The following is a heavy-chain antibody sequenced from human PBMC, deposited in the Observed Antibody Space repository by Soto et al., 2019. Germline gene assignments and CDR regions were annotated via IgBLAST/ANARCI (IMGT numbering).Heavy chain of an antibody. Sequence: QLQLQESGPGLVKPSETLSLTSTVSGGSINSSNYYWGGIRQRPRKGLEWLGRISYGGSPYPNPYLPSRVTMAVDTSKNQFALKLSSVTAADTAVYYCARLVASAMFSWGQGTQVTVSS. D-gene: IGHD5-12*01. V-gene: IGHV4-39*01. J-gene: IGHJ5*02. CDR1: GGSINSSNYY. CDR2: ISYGGSP. CDR3: ARLVASAMFS.